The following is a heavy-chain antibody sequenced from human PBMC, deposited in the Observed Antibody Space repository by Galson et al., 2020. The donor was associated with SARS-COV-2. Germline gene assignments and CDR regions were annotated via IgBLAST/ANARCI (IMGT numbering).Heavy chain of an antibody. CDR3: ARGYQGVVPAPVLGLGLFYSDCYMDV. CDR2: INSGGDT. CDR1: GGSFSGYS. Sequence: SETLSLTCAVYGGSFSGYSWTWIRQAPGKGLEWIGEINSGGDTKYSPPPSSRLTISVDTSSNQFSLTLTSVSTADTALYFCARGYQGVVPAPVLGLGLFYSDCYMDVWGKGTTGSVSS. V-gene: IGHV4-34*01. D-gene: IGHD3-16*01. J-gene: IGHJ6*03.